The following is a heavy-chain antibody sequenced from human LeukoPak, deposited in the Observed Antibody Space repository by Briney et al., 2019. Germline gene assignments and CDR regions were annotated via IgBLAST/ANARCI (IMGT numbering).Heavy chain of an antibody. J-gene: IGHJ4*02. CDR2: INAGNGNT. V-gene: IGHV1-3*01. CDR3: ARNSEVAEFDY. Sequence: ASVKVSCKASGYTFTTYATHWVRQAPGQRLEWMGWINAGNGNTKYSQKFQGRVTITRDTSASTAYMELSSLRSEDTAVYYCARNSEVAEFDYWGQGTLVTVSS. CDR1: GYTFTTYA. D-gene: IGHD2-15*01.